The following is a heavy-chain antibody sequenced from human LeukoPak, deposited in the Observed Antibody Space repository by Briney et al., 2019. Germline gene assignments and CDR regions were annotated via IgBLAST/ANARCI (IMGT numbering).Heavy chain of an antibody. CDR2: TNPNSGNT. D-gene: IGHD1-26*01. Sequence: ASVKVSCKASGYTFTSYDINWVRQATGQGLEWMGWTNPNSGNTGYAQEFQGRVTMTRNTSISTAYMELSSLRSEDTAVYYCARYSGSLYNWFDPWGQGTLVTVSS. CDR1: GYTFTSYD. V-gene: IGHV1-8*01. J-gene: IGHJ5*02. CDR3: ARYSGSLYNWFDP.